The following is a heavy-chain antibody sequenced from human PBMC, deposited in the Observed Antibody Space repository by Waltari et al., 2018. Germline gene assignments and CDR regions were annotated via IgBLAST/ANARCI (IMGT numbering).Heavy chain of an antibody. D-gene: IGHD1-26*01. Sequence: QVHLVQSGAEVKKPGASVKVSCKASGCTFTGYQIHWVRQAPGQGIEWMGWFKPNSGGTNYAQNFQGRVTITRDTSIRTAYMELSRLRSDDTAMYYCARDLVVGSGDYWGQGTLVTVSS. CDR1: GCTFTGYQ. CDR2: FKPNSGGT. V-gene: IGHV1-2*02. CDR3: ARDLVVGSGDY. J-gene: IGHJ4*02.